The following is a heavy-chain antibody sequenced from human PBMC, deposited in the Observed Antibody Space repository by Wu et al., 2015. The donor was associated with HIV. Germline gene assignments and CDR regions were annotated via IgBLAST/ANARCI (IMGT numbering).Heavy chain of an antibody. V-gene: IGHV1-69*13. CDR1: GGTFSSYA. CDR2: IIPIFGTA. D-gene: IGHD2-15*01. J-gene: IGHJ6*02. Sequence: QVQLVQSGAEVKKPGSSVKVSCKASGGTFSSYAISWVRQAPGQGLEWMGRIIPIFGTANYAQKFQGRVTITADESTSTAYMELSSLRSEDTAVYYCARTPPQGDCSGGSCYHGNSAPRARGGMDVWGQGTTVTVSS. CDR3: ARTPPQGDCSGGSCYHGNSAPRARGGMDV.